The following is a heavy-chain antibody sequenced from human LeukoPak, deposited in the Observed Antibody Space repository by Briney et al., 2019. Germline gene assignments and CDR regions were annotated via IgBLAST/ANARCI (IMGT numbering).Heavy chain of an antibody. D-gene: IGHD6-19*01. CDR3: ARGSSGWYGLFDY. J-gene: IGHJ4*02. CDR1: GFTFSSYW. Sequence: SGGSLRLSCAASGFTFSSYWMNWVRQAPGKGPEWVANIKQDGSEKYYVDSVKGRFTISRDNAKNSLFLQMNSLRAEDTAVYYCARGSSGWYGLFDYWGQGTLVTVSS. CDR2: IKQDGSEK. V-gene: IGHV3-7*04.